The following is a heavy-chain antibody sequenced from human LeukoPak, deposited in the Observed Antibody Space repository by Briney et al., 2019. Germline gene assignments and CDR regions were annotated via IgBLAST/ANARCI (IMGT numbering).Heavy chain of an antibody. Sequence: ASVKVSCKTSGFRFSTSAISWVRQVPGQGLEWMGWISVSNGDTNYAQNLQGRVTKTTDTSTCTAHLELRSLRSDDTAVYYCVRDRARIEVVTTTSNFFDPWGQGTLVTVSS. D-gene: IGHD3-22*01. CDR3: VRDRARIEVVTTTSNFFDP. J-gene: IGHJ5*02. V-gene: IGHV1-18*01. CDR2: ISVSNGDT. CDR1: GFRFSTSA.